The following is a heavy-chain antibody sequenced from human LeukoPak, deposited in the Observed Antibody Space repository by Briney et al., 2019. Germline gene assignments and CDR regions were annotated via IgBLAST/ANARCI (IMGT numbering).Heavy chain of an antibody. D-gene: IGHD3-3*01. V-gene: IGHV3-64D*06. CDR3: VKGSAVPDAYYYYGMDV. J-gene: IGHJ6*04. Sequence: RGSLRLSCSASGFTFSSYAMHWVRQAPGKGLEYVSAISSNGGSTYYADSVKGRFTISRDNSKNTLYLQMSSLRAEDTAVYYCVKGSAVPDAYYYYGMDVWGKGTTVTVSS. CDR1: GFTFSSYA. CDR2: ISSNGGST.